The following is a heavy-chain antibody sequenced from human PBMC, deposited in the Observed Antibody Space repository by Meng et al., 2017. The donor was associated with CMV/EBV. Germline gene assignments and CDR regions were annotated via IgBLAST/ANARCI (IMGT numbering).Heavy chain of an antibody. CDR2: ISSSSSYI. J-gene: IGHJ5*02. Sequence: GESLKISCAASGFTVSSYSMNWVRQAPGKGLEWVSSISSSSSYIYYADSVKGRFTISRGNAKNSLHLQMNSLRAEDTAVYYCARDLEVVVAATRMSRFDPWGQGTLVTVSS. CDR3: ARDLEVVVAATRMSRFDP. V-gene: IGHV3-21*01. D-gene: IGHD2-15*01. CDR1: GFTVSSYS.